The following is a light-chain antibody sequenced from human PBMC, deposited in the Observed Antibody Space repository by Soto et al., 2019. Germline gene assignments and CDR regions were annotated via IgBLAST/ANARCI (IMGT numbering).Light chain of an antibody. CDR3: LQDFNWPRT. CDR2: EAS. J-gene: IGKJ1*01. V-gene: IGKV1-6*01. Sequence: AILMTQSPSSLSASVGDRVTVTCRASQGIRNDLAWYQQKPGKAPKLLIYEASTLQSGVPSRFRGRYSGTVFTLTIDRLQTEDFETYSCLQDFNWPRTFGQGTQVDIK. CDR1: QGIRND.